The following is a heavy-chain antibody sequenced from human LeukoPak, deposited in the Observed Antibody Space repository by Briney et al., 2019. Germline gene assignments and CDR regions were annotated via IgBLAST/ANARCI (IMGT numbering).Heavy chain of an antibody. CDR1: GYTFTGYY. J-gene: IGHJ5*02. CDR3: ARDLRDYGVDWFDP. D-gene: IGHD4-17*01. Sequence: ASVKVSCKASGYTFTGYYMHWVRQAPGQGLEWMGWINPNSGGTNYAQKFQGRVTMTRDTSISTAYMELSRLRSDDTAVYYCARDLRDYGVDWFDPWGQGTLVTASS. CDR2: INPNSGGT. V-gene: IGHV1-2*02.